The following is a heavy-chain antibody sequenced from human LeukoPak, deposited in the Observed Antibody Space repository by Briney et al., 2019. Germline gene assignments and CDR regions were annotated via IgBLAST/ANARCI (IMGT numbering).Heavy chain of an antibody. CDR3: ARVSKQGLKPAADSMGPFDY. V-gene: IGHV4-34*01. J-gene: IGHJ4*02. D-gene: IGHD2-2*01. CDR2: INHSGST. Sequence: SETLSLTCAVYGGSFSGYYWSWIRQPPGKGLEWIGEINHSGSTNYNPSLKSRVTISGDTSKNQFSLKLSSVTAADTAVYYCARVSKQGLKPAADSMGPFDYWGQGTLVTVSS. CDR1: GGSFSGYY.